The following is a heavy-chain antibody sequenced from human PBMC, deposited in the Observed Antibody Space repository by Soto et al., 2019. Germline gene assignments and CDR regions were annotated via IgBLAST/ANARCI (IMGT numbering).Heavy chain of an antibody. CDR1: GGSISSYY. V-gene: IGHV4-59*01. CDR3: ARDSHYCSSTSCHLSDY. D-gene: IGHD2-2*01. Sequence: PSETLSLTCTVSGGSISSYYWSWIRQPPGKGLEWIGYIYYSGSTNYNPSLKSRVTISVDTSKNQFSLKLSSVTAADTAVYYCARDSHYCSSTSCHLSDYWGQGTLVTVSS. J-gene: IGHJ4*02. CDR2: IYYSGST.